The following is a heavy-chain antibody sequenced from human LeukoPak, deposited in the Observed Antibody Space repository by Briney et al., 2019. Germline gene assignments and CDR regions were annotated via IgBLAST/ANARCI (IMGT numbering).Heavy chain of an antibody. V-gene: IGHV3-7*01. CDR1: GFTFSSYW. Sequence: GGSLRLSCAASGFTFSSYWMSWVRQAPGKGLEWVANIKQDGTEKHYVDSVKGRFTISRDNAKNSLYLQMNSLRAEDTAVYYCAELGITMIGGVWGKGTTVTISS. CDR2: IKQDGTEK. J-gene: IGHJ6*04. D-gene: IGHD3-10*02. CDR3: AELGITMIGGV.